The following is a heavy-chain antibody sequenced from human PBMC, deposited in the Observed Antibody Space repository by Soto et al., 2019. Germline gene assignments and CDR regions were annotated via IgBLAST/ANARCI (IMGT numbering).Heavy chain of an antibody. Sequence: PSETLSLTCTVSGGSISSYYWSWIRQPPGKGLEWIGYIYYSGSTNYNPSLKSRVTISVDTSKNQFSLKLSSVTAADTAVYYCARGLGVANNWFDPWGQGTLVTSPQ. V-gene: IGHV4-59*08. CDR2: IYYSGST. CDR1: GGSISSYY. D-gene: IGHD2-21*01. J-gene: IGHJ5*02. CDR3: ARGLGVANNWFDP.